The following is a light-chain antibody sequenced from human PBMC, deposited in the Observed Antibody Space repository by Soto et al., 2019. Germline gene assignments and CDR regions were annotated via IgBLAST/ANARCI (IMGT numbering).Light chain of an antibody. V-gene: IGLV1-44*01. Sequence: QSVLTQPPSASGTPGQSVTISCSGSSSNIGRNAVNWYQQLPGTAPKLLIYSSYQRPSGDPDRFSGSKSGTSGSLAIRGLQSEDEATYHCAVWDDSLNAVVFGGGTKLTVL. CDR1: SSNIGRNA. CDR2: SSY. J-gene: IGLJ2*01. CDR3: AVWDDSLNAVV.